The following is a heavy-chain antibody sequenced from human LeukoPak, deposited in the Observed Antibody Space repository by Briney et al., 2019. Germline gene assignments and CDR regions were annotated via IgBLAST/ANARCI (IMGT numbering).Heavy chain of an antibody. J-gene: IGHJ4*02. CDR2: IGSSSSYI. D-gene: IGHD6-13*01. Sequence: GGSLRLSCAASGFTFSSYSMNWVRQAPGKGLEWVSSIGSSSSYIYYADSVKGRFTISRDNAKNSLYLQMNSLRAEDTAVYYCARARAAEGFDYWGQGTLVTVSS. CDR3: ARARAAEGFDY. V-gene: IGHV3-21*01. CDR1: GFTFSSYS.